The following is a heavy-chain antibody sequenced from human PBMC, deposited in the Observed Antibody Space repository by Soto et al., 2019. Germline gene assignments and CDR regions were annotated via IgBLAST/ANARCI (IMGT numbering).Heavy chain of an antibody. CDR3: ARDGYDQEIDF. V-gene: IGHV3-7*01. Sequence: GGSLRLSCAASGFTFSSYWMSWVRQAPGKGLEWVANIKQDGSEKYYVDSVKGRFTISRDNSKNTLYLQMNSLRAEDTAVYYCARDGYDQEIDFWGQGTMVTV. D-gene: IGHD5-12*01. CDR1: GFTFSSYW. J-gene: IGHJ3*01. CDR2: IKQDGSEK.